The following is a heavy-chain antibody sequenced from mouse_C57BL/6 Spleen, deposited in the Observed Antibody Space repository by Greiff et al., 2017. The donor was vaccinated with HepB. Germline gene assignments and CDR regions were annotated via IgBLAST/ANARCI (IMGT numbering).Heavy chain of an antibody. CDR3: AVYYYGSSPYYFDY. V-gene: IGHV14-2*01. CDR2: IDPEDGET. J-gene: IGHJ2*01. CDR1: GFNIKDYY. Sequence: EVQVVESGAELVKPGASVKLSCTASGFNIKDYYMHWVKQRTEQGLEWIGRIDPEDGETKYAPKFQGKATITADTSSNTAYLQLSSLTSEDTAVYYCAVYYYGSSPYYFDYWGQGTTLTVSS. D-gene: IGHD1-1*01.